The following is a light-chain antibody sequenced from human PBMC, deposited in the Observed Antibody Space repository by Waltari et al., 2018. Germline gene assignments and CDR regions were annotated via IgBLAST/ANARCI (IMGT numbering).Light chain of an antibody. CDR1: TGSVTSGHR. CDR3: CLYYSGVWV. V-gene: IGLV7-43*01. CDR2: VTG. J-gene: IGLJ3*02. Sequence: QAVVTQEPSLTVSPGGTVTLTCASSTGSVTSGHRPHWFQQMPGQAPKTPVYVTGTRFSWTPARFSGSLTRGKAALTLSGAQPEDEAEYYCCLYYSGVWVFGGGTHLTVL.